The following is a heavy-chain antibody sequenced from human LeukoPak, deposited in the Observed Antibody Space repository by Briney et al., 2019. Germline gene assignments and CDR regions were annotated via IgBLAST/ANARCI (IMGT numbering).Heavy chain of an antibody. CDR3: ARLRRNSDRSGFYYYYDN. V-gene: IGHV3-21*01. D-gene: IGHD3-22*01. CDR2: INTVSSYI. J-gene: IGHJ4*02. Sequence: GGSLRLSCAASGFTFSSYSFNWVRQAPGKGLEWVSSINTVSSYIYYADSVRGRFTISRDNAENPLWLQMNSLRAEDSAVYYCARLRRNSDRSGFYYYYDNWGQGTLATVS. CDR1: GFTFSSYS.